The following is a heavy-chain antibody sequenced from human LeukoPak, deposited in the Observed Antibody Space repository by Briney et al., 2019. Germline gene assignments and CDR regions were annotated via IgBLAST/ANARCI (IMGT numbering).Heavy chain of an antibody. Sequence: SETLSLTCAVSGGSISSSSYYWGWIRQPPGKGLEWIGSIYYSGSTYYSPSLKSRLTIAVDTSKNQFSLKLTSVTAADTAVYYCARDRAGVGATWAPFDSWGQGTLVTVSS. V-gene: IGHV4-39*07. CDR2: IYYSGST. J-gene: IGHJ4*02. D-gene: IGHD1-26*01. CDR3: ARDRAGVGATWAPFDS. CDR1: GGSISSSSYY.